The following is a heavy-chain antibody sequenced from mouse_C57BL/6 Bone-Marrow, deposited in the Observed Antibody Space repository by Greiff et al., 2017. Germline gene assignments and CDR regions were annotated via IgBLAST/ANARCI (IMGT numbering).Heavy chain of an antibody. J-gene: IGHJ4*01. D-gene: IGHD1-2*01. Sequence: EVNLVESGGGLVKPGGSLKLSCAASGFTFSDYGMHWVRQAPEKGLEWVAYISSGSSTIYYADKVKGRFTISRDNAKKTLFLQLTSLSSEETAMYYCARDGRSAMGYWGQGTSVTVST. V-gene: IGHV5-17*01. CDR2: ISSGSSTI. CDR3: ARDGRSAMGY. CDR1: GFTFSDYG.